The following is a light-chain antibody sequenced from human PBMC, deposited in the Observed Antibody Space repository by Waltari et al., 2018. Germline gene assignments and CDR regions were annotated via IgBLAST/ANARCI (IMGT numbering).Light chain of an antibody. J-gene: IGLJ2*01. Sequence: QSVLTQPPSASGTPGQRVTISCSGSSSNIGSNTVNWYQQLPGTAPKLLIYSDNQRPSGVPDRFSGSKSGTSASLAISGLQSGDETDYYCAAWDDSLNGHIIFGGETKLTVL. CDR3: AAWDDSLNGHII. CDR1: SSNIGSNT. CDR2: SDN. V-gene: IGLV1-44*01.